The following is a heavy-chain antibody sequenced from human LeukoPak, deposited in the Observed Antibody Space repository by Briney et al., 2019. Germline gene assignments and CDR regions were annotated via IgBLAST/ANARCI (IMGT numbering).Heavy chain of an antibody. Sequence: PGGSLRLSCAASGFTFDDYAMHWVRQAPGKGQEWVSLISWDGGSTYYADSVKGRFTISRDNSKNSLYLQMNSLRAEDTALYYCAKDLDSSSSPGGFDYWGQGTLVTVSS. D-gene: IGHD6-6*01. CDR1: GFTFDDYA. CDR2: ISWDGGST. CDR3: AKDLDSSSSPGGFDY. J-gene: IGHJ4*02. V-gene: IGHV3-43D*04.